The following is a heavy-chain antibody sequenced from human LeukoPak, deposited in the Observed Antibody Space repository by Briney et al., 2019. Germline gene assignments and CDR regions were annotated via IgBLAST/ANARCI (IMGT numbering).Heavy chain of an antibody. CDR2: IYYTGRT. CDR1: GGSISSSSHS. V-gene: IGHV4-39*01. J-gene: IGHJ5*02. D-gene: IGHD1-1*01. CDR3: AQSLGSGNWIGNWFDP. Sequence: SETLSLTCTVSGGSISSSSHSWGWIRQPPGKGLEWTATIYYTGRTYYNPSLESRLTISVDTSKNQFSLKLTSVTAADTAIYYCAQSLGSGNWIGNWFDPWGQGTLVTVSS.